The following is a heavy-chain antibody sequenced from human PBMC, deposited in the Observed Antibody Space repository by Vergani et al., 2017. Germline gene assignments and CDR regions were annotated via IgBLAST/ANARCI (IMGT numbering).Heavy chain of an antibody. CDR1: GFTFSSYA. Sequence: EVQLLESGGGLVQPGGSLRLSCAASGFTFSSYAMSWVRQAPGKGLGWVSAIGGSGGSTYYADSVKGRFTISRDNSKNTLYLQMNSLRAEDTAVYYCAKVPRAAGKLVYFDYWGQGTLVTVSS. J-gene: IGHJ4*02. CDR3: AKVPRAAGKLVYFDY. D-gene: IGHD6-13*01. CDR2: IGGSGGST. V-gene: IGHV3-23*01.